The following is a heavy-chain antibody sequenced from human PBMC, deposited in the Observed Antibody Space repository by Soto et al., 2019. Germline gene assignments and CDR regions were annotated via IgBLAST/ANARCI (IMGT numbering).Heavy chain of an antibody. D-gene: IGHD3-10*01. Sequence: PSQTLSLTCAISGDRVSSYSAAWNWIRQSPSGGLEWLGRTYYRSRFFSDYAESVKSRIIINPDTSKNKFSLQLKSVAPEDTAVYYCVRDRYSSSGWFDPWGQGTPVTVSS. V-gene: IGHV6-1*01. J-gene: IGHJ5*02. CDR1: GDRVSSYSAA. CDR2: TYYRSRFFS. CDR3: VRDRYSSSGWFDP.